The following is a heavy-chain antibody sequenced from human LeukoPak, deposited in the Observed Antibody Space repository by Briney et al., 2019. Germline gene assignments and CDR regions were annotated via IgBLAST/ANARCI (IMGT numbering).Heavy chain of an antibody. J-gene: IGHJ4*02. Sequence: SETLSLTYTVSGGSISSYYWSWIRQPPGKGLEWIGYIYYSGSTNYNPSLKSRVTISVDTSKNQFSLKLSSVTAADTAVYYCARGGAADCSGGSCYSYWGQGTLVTVSS. V-gene: IGHV4-59*01. CDR3: ARGGAADCSGGSCYSY. D-gene: IGHD2-15*01. CDR1: GGSISSYY. CDR2: IYYSGST.